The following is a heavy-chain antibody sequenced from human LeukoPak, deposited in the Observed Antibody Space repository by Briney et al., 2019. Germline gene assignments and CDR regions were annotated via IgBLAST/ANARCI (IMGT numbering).Heavy chain of an antibody. V-gene: IGHV4-61*01. Sequence: PSETLSLTCSVSRGSISSDYYYWGWIRQPPGKGLEWIGYIYYTGSTNYNPSLKSRVTISVDTSKIQFSLKLSSVTAADTAVYYCARPRGIAAAGDAFDIWGQGTMVTVSS. CDR2: IYYTGST. CDR1: RGSISSDYYY. J-gene: IGHJ3*02. D-gene: IGHD6-13*01. CDR3: ARPRGIAAAGDAFDI.